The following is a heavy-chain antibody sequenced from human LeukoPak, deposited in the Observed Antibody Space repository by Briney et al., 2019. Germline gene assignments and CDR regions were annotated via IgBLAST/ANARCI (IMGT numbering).Heavy chain of an antibody. D-gene: IGHD3-16*01. CDR1: GFPFSGSA. CDR2: IRCKANSYAT. CDR3: ARWVELWGGYVDY. Sequence: GGSLRLSCAASGFPFSGSAMQWVRQASGKGPEWVGRIRCKANSYATAYAASVKDRFTIPRDDSKNTAYLQMNSLRNEDTAVYYCARWVELWGGYVDYWGQGALVTVSS. V-gene: IGHV3-73*01. J-gene: IGHJ4*02.